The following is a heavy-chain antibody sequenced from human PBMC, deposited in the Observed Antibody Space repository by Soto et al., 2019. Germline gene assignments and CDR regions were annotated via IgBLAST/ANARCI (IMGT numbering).Heavy chain of an antibody. CDR3: ARHPVFYYESSGYYFDY. CDR1: GGSISSSGYY. V-gene: IGHV4-39*01. D-gene: IGHD3-22*01. Sequence: SSETLSLTCTVSGGSISSSGYYWAWIRQPPGKGLEWIGSIYYSGSTYYNPSLKSRVTISVDTSKNQFSLKLSSVTAADTAVYYCARHPVFYYESSGYYFDYWGQGTPVTVSS. CDR2: IYYSGST. J-gene: IGHJ4*02.